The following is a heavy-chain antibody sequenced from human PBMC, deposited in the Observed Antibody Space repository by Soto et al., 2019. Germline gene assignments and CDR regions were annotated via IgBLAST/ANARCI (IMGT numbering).Heavy chain of an antibody. Sequence: QVQLVQSGAEVKKPGASVKVSCKASGYTFTSYYIHWVRQAPGQGLEWMGVINPFDDSTIYAQRFPGRDTTTSFTSTSTVFMEVSRLRSEDTAVYHCAREEMPTVNKYYYYMDVWGKGTTVTVSS. CDR2: INPFDDST. J-gene: IGHJ6*03. CDR1: GYTFTSYY. D-gene: IGHD4-4*01. V-gene: IGHV1-46*03. CDR3: AREEMPTVNKYYYYMDV.